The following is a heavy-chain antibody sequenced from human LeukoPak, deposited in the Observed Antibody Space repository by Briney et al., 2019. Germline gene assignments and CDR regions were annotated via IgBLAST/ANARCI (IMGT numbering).Heavy chain of an antibody. V-gene: IGHV4-30-2*01. CDR3: ARGNSDYPYFFDF. CDR2: IFHTGNT. CDR1: GASISGGLYS. J-gene: IGHJ4*02. D-gene: IGHD5-12*01. Sequence: PSETLSLTCAVSGASISGGLYSWNWIRQPPGKGLEWLGYIFHTGNTYYSPSLKSQVTISVDRSKTQFSLKLTSVTAADTAMYYCARGNSDYPYFFDFWGQGALVTVSS.